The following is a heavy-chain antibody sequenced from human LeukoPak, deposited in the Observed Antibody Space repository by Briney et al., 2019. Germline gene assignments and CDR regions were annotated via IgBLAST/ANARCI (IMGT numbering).Heavy chain of an antibody. V-gene: IGHV3-43*02. J-gene: IGHJ4*02. CDR1: GFTFDDYA. CDR2: ISGDGGST. D-gene: IGHD3-10*01. Sequence: GGSLRLSCAASGFTFDDYAMHWVRQAPGKGLEWVSLISGDGGSTYYADSVKGRFTISRDNSKNSLYLQMNSLRTEDTALYYCAKLTGSGSLEEYYFDYWGQGTLVTVSS. CDR3: AKLTGSGSLEEYYFDY.